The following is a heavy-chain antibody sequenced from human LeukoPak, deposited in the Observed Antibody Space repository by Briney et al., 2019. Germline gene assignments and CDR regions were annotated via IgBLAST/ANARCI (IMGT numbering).Heavy chain of an antibody. CDR3: AKMNYGVAGKPYLDY. V-gene: IGHV3-23*01. J-gene: IGHJ4*02. Sequence: GGSLRLSCAASGFTFSSYAMSWVRQAPGKGLEWVSAISGDSDTTYYAGSVKGRLTIFRDTSKNVLYLQMNSLRAEDTAVYYCAKMNYGVAGKPYLDYWGQGTLVTVSS. CDR1: GFTFSSYA. CDR2: ISGDSDTT. D-gene: IGHD6-19*01.